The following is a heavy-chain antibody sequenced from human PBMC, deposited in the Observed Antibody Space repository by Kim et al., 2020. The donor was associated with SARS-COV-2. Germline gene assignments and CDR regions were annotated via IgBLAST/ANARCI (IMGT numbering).Heavy chain of an antibody. CDR2: GNT. D-gene: IGHD6-19*01. Sequence: GNTCVTPSLKSRVALSVDTSKNHFSLKVTSVSAADTAVYYCARRGMAVVDYWGQGTLVSVSS. V-gene: IGHV4-39*02. CDR3: ARRGMAVVDY. J-gene: IGHJ4*02.